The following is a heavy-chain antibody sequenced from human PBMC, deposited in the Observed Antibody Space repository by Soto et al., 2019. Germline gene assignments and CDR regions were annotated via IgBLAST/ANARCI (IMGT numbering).Heavy chain of an antibody. CDR1: GFTFSSNA. CDR3: ARSLRGVIIDFDS. D-gene: IGHD3-10*01. Sequence: EVQLLESGGGLVQPGGSLRLSCAASGFTFSSNAMSWLRQAPGMGLEWVSAISGTTDNTYYADSVKGRFTISRDNSKNTLDLQMNSLRAQDTALYYCARSLRGVIIDFDSWGQGTLVTVSS. V-gene: IGHV3-23*01. CDR2: ISGTTDNT. J-gene: IGHJ4*02.